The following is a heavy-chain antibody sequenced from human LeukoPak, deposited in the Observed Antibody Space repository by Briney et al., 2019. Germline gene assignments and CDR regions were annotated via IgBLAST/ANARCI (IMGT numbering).Heavy chain of an antibody. D-gene: IGHD2-2*03. J-gene: IGHJ3*02. V-gene: IGHV3-23*01. CDR3: AIPTCSGSGYCSTSDPFHT. CDR1: GFTFDNYG. CDR2: ISGSGGRT. Sequence: GGSLRLSCAASGFTFDNYGNGWVRQAPGKGLEWVSGISGSGGRTYYADSVKGRFTISRDNSKNTLFLQLNSLGVEDTATYYCAIPTCSGSGYCSTSDPFHTWGQGTMVTVSS.